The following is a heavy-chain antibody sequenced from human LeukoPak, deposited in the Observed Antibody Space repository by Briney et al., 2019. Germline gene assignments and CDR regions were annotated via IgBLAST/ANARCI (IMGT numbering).Heavy chain of an antibody. Sequence: PSETLSLSCDVSGGSISRGRYYCSWIRQPAGHRLEGIGRIYTSGSSNYNSSLKSRVTMSVDTSKNHFSLKLRSVSAADTSEYYCARVRLVRGAPDYYFDHWGQGTLVTVSS. V-gene: IGHV4-61*02. J-gene: IGHJ4*02. CDR3: ARVRLVRGAPDYYFDH. CDR2: IYTSGSS. CDR1: GGSISRGRYY. D-gene: IGHD3-10*01.